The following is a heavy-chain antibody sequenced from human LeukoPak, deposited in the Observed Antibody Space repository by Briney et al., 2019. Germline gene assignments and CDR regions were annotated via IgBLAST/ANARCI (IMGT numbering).Heavy chain of an antibody. CDR1: GFTFSSYA. CDR3: AKFGTGYYNNYFDY. V-gene: IGHV3-23*01. J-gene: IGHJ4*02. D-gene: IGHD3/OR15-3a*01. Sequence: GGSLRLSCAASGFTFSSYAMHWVRQAPGKGLEWVSAISGSGGSTYYADSVKGRFTISRDNSKNTLYLQMNSLRAEDTAVYYCAKFGTGYYNNYFDYWGQGTLVTVSS. CDR2: ISGSGGST.